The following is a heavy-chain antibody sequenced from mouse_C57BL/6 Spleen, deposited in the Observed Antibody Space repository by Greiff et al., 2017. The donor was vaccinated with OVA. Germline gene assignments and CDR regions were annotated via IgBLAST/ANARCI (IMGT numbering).Heavy chain of an antibody. CDR1: GYTFTSYW. J-gene: IGHJ2*01. V-gene: IGHV1-61*01. CDR3: ARSGYGNYPDY. D-gene: IGHD2-10*02. Sequence: VQLQQPGAELVRPGSSVKLSCKASGYTFTSYWMDWVKQRPGQGLEWIGNIYPSDSETHYNQKFKDKATLTVDKSSSTAYMQLSSLTSEDSAVYYCARSGYGNYPDYWGQGTTLTVSS. CDR2: IYPSDSET.